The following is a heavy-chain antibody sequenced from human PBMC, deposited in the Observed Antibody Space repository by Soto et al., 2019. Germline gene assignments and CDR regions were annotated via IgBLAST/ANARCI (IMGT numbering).Heavy chain of an antibody. CDR3: ARESMGGSSFRREYFDF. CDR2: INPNGGNT. V-gene: IGHV1-2*02. Sequence: QPQLVQSGAEVKKPGASVKVSCKASGNVFTSYYVHWVRQAPGQSLQWMGWINPNGGNTHYVQKFQGRLTLTRDTSVSTVYMDLNRLTSDDTAIYYCARESMGGSSFRREYFDFWGQGTLVAVAS. J-gene: IGHJ4*02. D-gene: IGHD2-15*01. CDR1: GNVFTSYY.